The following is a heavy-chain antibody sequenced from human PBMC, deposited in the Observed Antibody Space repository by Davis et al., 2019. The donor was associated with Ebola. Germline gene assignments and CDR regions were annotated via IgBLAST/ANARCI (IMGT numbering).Heavy chain of an antibody. V-gene: IGHV3-48*04. J-gene: IGHJ1*01. CDR1: GFTFSSYS. CDR2: ISSSSSTI. CDR3: ARDCSSTSCYYPYFQH. Sequence: GESLKISCAASGFTFSSYSMNWVRQAPGKGLEWVSYISSSSSTIYYADSVKGRFTISRDNAKNSLYLQMNSLRAEDTAVYYCARDCSSTSCYYPYFQHWGQGTLVTVSS. D-gene: IGHD2-2*01.